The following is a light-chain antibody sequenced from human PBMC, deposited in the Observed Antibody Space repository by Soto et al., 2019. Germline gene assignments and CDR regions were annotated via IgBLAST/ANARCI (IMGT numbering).Light chain of an antibody. V-gene: IGKV1-9*01. Sequence: DIQLTQSPAFLSASVGDRVTITCRASQGISSFLAWFQQKPGKAPNLLIYGASTLQSGVPSRFSGSGSGTEFSRTISSLQPEDFATYYCQQLNSYPQTFGGGGKVEIK. J-gene: IGKJ4*01. CDR1: QGISSF. CDR2: GAS. CDR3: QQLNSYPQT.